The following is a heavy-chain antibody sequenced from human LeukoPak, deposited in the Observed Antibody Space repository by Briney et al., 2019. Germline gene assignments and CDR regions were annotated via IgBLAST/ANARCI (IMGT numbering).Heavy chain of an antibody. CDR3: AARGYDILTGYYNPDY. Sequence: PGGSLRLSCAASGFTFSSYSMNWVRQAPGKGLEGVSYISSSSSTIYYADSVKGRFTISGDNAKNSLYLQMNSLRAEDTAVYYCAARGYDILTGYYNPDYWGQGTLVTVSS. V-gene: IGHV3-48*01. CDR1: GFTFSSYS. D-gene: IGHD3-9*01. CDR2: ISSSSSTI. J-gene: IGHJ4*02.